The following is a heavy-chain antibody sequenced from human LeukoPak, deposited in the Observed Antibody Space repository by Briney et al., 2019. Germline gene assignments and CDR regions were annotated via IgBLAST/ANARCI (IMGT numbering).Heavy chain of an antibody. D-gene: IGHD3-3*01. J-gene: IGHJ4*02. V-gene: IGHV1-3*01. CDR2: INAGNGNT. CDR3: ARTLWSGPEPYFDY. CDR1: GYTFTNYA. Sequence: ASVKVSCKASGYTFTNYAMHWVRQAPGQRLEWMGWINAGNGNTKYSQKFQGRVTINGDTSASTAYMELSSLRSEDTAVYYCARTLWSGPEPYFDYWGQGTLVTVSS.